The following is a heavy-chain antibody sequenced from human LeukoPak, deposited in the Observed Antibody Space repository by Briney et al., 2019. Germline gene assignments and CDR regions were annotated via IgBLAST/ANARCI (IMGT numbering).Heavy chain of an antibody. CDR2: IYYSGST. CDR3: ARRTNKTARYCSGGSCYLGSYYFDY. D-gene: IGHD2-15*01. V-gene: IGHV4-39*07. J-gene: IGHJ4*02. CDR1: GGSISSSSYY. Sequence: SETLSLTCTVSGGSISSSSYYWGWIRQPPGKGLEWIGSIYYSGSTYYNPSLKSRVTISVDTSKNQFSLKLSSVTAADTAVYYCARRTNKTARYCSGGSCYLGSYYFDYWGQGTLVTVSS.